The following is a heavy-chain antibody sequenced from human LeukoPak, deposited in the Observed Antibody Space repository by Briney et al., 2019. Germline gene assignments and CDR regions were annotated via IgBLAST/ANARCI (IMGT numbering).Heavy chain of an antibody. CDR3: ARDNDLLRYFDWRLDY. CDR2: ISSSSSYI. D-gene: IGHD3-9*01. CDR1: GFTFSSYS. J-gene: IGHJ4*02. V-gene: IGHV3-21*01. Sequence: GGSLRLSCAASGFTFSSYSMNWVRQAPGKGLEWVSSISSSSSYIYYADSVKGRFTISRDNAKNSLYLQMNSLRAEDTAVYYCARDNDLLRYFDWRLDYWDQGTLVTVSS.